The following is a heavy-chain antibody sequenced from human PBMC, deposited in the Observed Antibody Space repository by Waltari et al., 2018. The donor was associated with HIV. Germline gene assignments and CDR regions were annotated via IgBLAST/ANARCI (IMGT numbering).Heavy chain of an antibody. CDR2: INHSGST. J-gene: IGHJ1*01. Sequence: QVQLQQWGAGLLKPSETLSLTCAVYGGSFSGYYWSWILQPPGKGLEWIGEINHSGSTNYNPSLKSRVTISVDTSKNQFSLKLSSVTAADTAVYYCARGANIAAAADFQHWGQGTLVTVSS. D-gene: IGHD6-13*01. V-gene: IGHV4-34*01. CDR1: GGSFSGYY. CDR3: ARGANIAAAADFQH.